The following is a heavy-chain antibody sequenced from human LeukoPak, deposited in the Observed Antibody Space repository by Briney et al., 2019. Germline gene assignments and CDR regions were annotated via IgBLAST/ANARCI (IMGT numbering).Heavy chain of an antibody. V-gene: IGHV4-59*08. D-gene: IGHD6-19*01. Sequence: PSETLSLTCTVSGGSISSYYWSWIRQPPGKGLEWIGYIYYSGSTNYNPSLKSRVTISVDTSKNQFSLKLSSVTAADTAVYYCARHDSSGWYVRRSDAFDIWGQGTMVTVSS. CDR1: GGSISSYY. CDR2: IYYSGST. J-gene: IGHJ3*02. CDR3: ARHDSSGWYVRRSDAFDI.